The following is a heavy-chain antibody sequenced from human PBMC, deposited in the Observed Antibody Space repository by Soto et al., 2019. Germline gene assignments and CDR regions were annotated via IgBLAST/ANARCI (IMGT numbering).Heavy chain of an antibody. CDR1: GFTFTSSA. CDR2: IVVGSGNT. V-gene: IGHV1-58*01. Sequence: GASVKVSCKASGFTFTSSAVQWVRQARGQRLEWIGWIVVGSGNTNYAQKFQERVTITRDMSTSTAYMELSSLRSEDTAVYYCAAGCSSGWFYCYYGMDGWGQGTTVTVSS. CDR3: AAGCSSGWFYCYYGMDG. D-gene: IGHD6-19*01. J-gene: IGHJ6*02.